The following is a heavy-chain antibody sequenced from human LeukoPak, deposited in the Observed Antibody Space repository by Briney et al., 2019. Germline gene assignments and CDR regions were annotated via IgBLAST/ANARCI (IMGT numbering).Heavy chain of an antibody. CDR2: INTNTGNP. CDR3: ATPYCSSTSCYPNWFDP. Sequence: ASVKVSCKASGYTFTSYAMNWVRQAPGQGLEWMGWINTNTGNPTYAQGFTGRFVFSLDTSVSTAYLQISSLKAEDTAVYYCATPYCSSTSCYPNWFDPCGQGTLVTVSS. J-gene: IGHJ5*02. CDR1: GYTFTSYA. D-gene: IGHD2-2*01. V-gene: IGHV7-4-1*02.